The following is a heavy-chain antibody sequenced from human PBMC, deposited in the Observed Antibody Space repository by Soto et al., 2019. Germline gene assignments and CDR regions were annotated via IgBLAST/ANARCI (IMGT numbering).Heavy chain of an antibody. CDR2: IYSGGST. J-gene: IGHJ6*02. Sequence: GGSLRLSCAASGFTVSSNYMSWVRQAPGKGLEWVSVIYSGGSTYYADSVKGRCTISRDNSTNTLYLQMNSLRDEDTAVYYCSRWGGSGSYYYYYSMDVWGQGTTVTVSS. CDR1: GFTVSSNY. CDR3: SRWGGSGSYYYYYSMDV. D-gene: IGHD3-10*01. V-gene: IGHV3-53*01.